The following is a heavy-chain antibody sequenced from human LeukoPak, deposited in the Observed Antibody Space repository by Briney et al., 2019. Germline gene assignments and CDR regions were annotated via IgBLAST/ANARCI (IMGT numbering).Heavy chain of an antibody. CDR3: ARDGSIAVAGLDY. J-gene: IGHJ4*02. D-gene: IGHD6-19*01. CDR2: IHYSGST. CDR1: GGSISSSNYF. V-gene: IGHV4-39*02. Sequence: SETLSLTCQVSGGSISSSNYFWGWIRQPPGKGLEWIGSIHYSGSTYYNPSLKSRVTISVDTSNNQLSLKLSSVTATDTAVYYCARDGSIAVAGLDYWGQGTLVTVSS.